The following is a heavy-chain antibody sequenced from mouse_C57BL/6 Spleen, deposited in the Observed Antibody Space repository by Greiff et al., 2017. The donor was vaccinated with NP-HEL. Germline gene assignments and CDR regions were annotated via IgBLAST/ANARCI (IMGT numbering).Heavy chain of an antibody. Sequence: EVKLMESGGGLVKPGGSLKLSCAASGFTFSSYAMSWVRQTPEKRLEWVATISDGGSYTYYPDNVKGRFTISRDNAKNNLYLQMSHLKSEDTAMYYCASGSSYPAWFAYWGQGTLVTVSA. J-gene: IGHJ3*01. V-gene: IGHV5-4*03. CDR2: ISDGGSYT. CDR1: GFTFSSYA. CDR3: ASGSSYPAWFAY. D-gene: IGHD1-1*01.